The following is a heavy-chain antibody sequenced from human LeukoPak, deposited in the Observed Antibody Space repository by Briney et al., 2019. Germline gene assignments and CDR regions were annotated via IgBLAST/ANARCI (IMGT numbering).Heavy chain of an antibody. J-gene: IGHJ6*03. Sequence: NASETLSLTCTVSGGSISSSSDYWGWIRQAPGKGLEWIGSIYYHENTYYNPSLKSRVTVSLDTSKNQFSLKLRSVTAADTAMYFCARGRTGYQLLPTKKYDHYYYIDVWGKGTTVTVSS. CDR1: GGSISSSSDY. CDR3: ARGRTGYQLLPTKKYDHYYYIDV. CDR2: IYYHENT. V-gene: IGHV4-39*07. D-gene: IGHD2-2*01.